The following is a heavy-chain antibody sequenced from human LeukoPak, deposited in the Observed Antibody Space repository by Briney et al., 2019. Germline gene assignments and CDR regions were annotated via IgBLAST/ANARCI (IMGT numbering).Heavy chain of an antibody. Sequence: GRSLRLSCAASGFTFSSYGMHWVRQAPGKGLEWVAVISYDGSNKYYADSVKGRFTISRDNSKNTLYLQMNSLRAEDTAVYYCAKASFMITFGGVIDHWGQGTLVTVSS. V-gene: IGHV3-30*18. CDR2: ISYDGSNK. CDR1: GFTFSSYG. CDR3: AKASFMITFGGVIDH. J-gene: IGHJ5*02. D-gene: IGHD3-16*01.